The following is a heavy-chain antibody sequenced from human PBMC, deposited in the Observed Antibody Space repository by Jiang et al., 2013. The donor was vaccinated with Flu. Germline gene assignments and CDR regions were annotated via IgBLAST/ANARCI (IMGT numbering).Heavy chain of an antibody. J-gene: IGHJ4*02. CDR3: ARGGRAGSTGWYDYFEY. CDR2: INTNTGNP. CDR1: GYTLTTYA. V-gene: IGHV7-4-1*02. D-gene: IGHD6-19*01. Sequence: QSGSELKEPGASVKVSCKASGYTLTTYAMNWVRQAPGQGLEWMGWINTNTGNPTYDQGFTGRFVFSLDTSVSTAYLQISSLKAEDTAVYYCARGGRAGSTGWYDYFEYWGQGTLITVSS.